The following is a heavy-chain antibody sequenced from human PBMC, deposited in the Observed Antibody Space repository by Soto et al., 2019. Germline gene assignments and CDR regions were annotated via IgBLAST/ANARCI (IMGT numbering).Heavy chain of an antibody. V-gene: IGHV3-48*01. D-gene: IGHD2-2*01. Sequence: GGSLRLSCAASGLTFSSYSMNWVRQAPGKGLEWVSYISSSSSTIYYADSVKGRFTISRDNAKNSLYLQMNSLRAEDTAVYYCAREEVVPAAMPYYFDYWGQGTLVTVSS. CDR2: ISSSSSTI. CDR1: GLTFSSYS. J-gene: IGHJ4*02. CDR3: AREEVVPAAMPYYFDY.